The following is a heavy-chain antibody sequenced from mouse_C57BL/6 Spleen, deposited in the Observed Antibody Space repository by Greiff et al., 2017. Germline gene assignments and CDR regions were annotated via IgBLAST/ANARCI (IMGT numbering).Heavy chain of an antibody. CDR2: LNPNYGTT. J-gene: IGHJ4*01. CDR3: AREGITTAPYAMDY. Sequence: EVQLQQSGPELVKPGASVKISCKASGYSFTDYNMNWVKQSNGKSLEWIGVLNPNYGTTSYNQKFKGKATLTVDQSSSTAYMQLNSLTSEDSAVYYCAREGITTAPYAMDYWGQGTSVTVSS. D-gene: IGHD1-2*01. V-gene: IGHV1-39*01. CDR1: GYSFTDYN.